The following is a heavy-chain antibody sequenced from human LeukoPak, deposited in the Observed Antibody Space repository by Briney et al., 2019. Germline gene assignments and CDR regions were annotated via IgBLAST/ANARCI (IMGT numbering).Heavy chain of an antibody. J-gene: IGHJ4*02. D-gene: IGHD3-22*01. CDR3: ARLYYDSSGYYQICYFDY. CDR2: IYYSGST. V-gene: IGHV4-39*01. CDR1: GGTISSSSYY. Sequence: SETLSLTCTVSGGTISSSSYYWGWIRQPPGKGLEWIGSIYYSGSTYYNPSLKSRVTISVDTSKNQFSLNLSSVTAADTAVYYCARLYYDSSGYYQICYFDYWGQGTLVTVSS.